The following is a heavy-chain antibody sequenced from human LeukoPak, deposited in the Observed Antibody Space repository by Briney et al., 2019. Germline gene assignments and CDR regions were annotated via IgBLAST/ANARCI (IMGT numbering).Heavy chain of an antibody. V-gene: IGHV3-66*02. D-gene: IGHD3-10*01. CDR1: GFTVSSNY. Sequence: GGSPRLSCAASGFTVSSNYMSWVRQAPGKGLEWVSVIYSGGSTYYADSVKGRFTISRDNSKNTLYLQMNSLRAEDTAVYYCARDNPSFDAFDIWGQGTMVTVSS. CDR3: ARDNPSFDAFDI. CDR2: IYSGGST. J-gene: IGHJ3*02.